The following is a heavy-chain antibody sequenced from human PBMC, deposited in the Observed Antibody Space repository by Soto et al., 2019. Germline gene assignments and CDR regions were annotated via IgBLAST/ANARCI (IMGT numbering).Heavy chain of an antibody. CDR3: ASSSTVLLPTAMTGWFDP. Sequence: EVQLLESGGGLVQPGESLRLSCAASGFTFSSYAMSWVRQAPGKGLEWVSTISNSGGRTYYADSVKGRFAISRDNSKNTLYLQMTSLRPEDTAVYYCASSSTVLLPTAMTGWFDPWGQGTLVTVSS. V-gene: IGHV3-23*01. CDR2: ISNSGGRT. CDR1: GFTFSSYA. D-gene: IGHD2-2*01. J-gene: IGHJ5*02.